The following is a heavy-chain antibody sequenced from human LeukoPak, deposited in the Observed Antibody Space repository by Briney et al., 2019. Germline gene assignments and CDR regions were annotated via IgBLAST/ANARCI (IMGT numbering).Heavy chain of an antibody. V-gene: IGHV4-59*01. CDR1: GGSISSYY. CDR2: IYYSGST. D-gene: IGHD3-10*01. CDR3: ARAYGSGSYYVFDY. Sequence: SETLSLTCTVSGGSISSYYWSWIRQPPGKGLEWIGYIYYSGSTNYNPSLKSRDTISVDTSKNQFSLKLSSVTAADTAVYYCARAYGSGSYYVFDYWGQGTLVTVSS. J-gene: IGHJ4*02.